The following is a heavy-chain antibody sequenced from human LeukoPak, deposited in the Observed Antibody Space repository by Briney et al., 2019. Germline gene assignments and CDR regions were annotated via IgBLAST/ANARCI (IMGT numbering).Heavy chain of an antibody. CDR1: GFTFISYG. CDR3: AKHSGSYFIYHIDS. Sequence: GGSLRLSCGPSGFTFISYGMSWVRQAPGKGLEWVSTISNTGYNKYYADSVKGRFTISRDNLANTVSLEMNSLRAEDTALYFCAKHSGSYFIYHIDSWGRGTPVSVSS. V-gene: IGHV3-23*01. D-gene: IGHD1-26*01. J-gene: IGHJ4*02. CDR2: ISNTGYNK.